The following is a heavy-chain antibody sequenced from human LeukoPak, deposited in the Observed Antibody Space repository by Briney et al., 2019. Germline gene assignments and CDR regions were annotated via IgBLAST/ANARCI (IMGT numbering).Heavy chain of an antibody. CDR2: IKQDGSEK. CDR1: GFTFSSYW. Sequence: GGSLRLSCAASGFTFSSYWMSWVRQAPGKGLEWVANIKQDGSEKYYVDSVKGRFTISRDNAKNSLYLQMNSLRAEDTAVYYCARDSAPSSAYYYYGMDVWGQGTTVTVSS. CDR3: ARDSAPSSAYYYYGMDV. V-gene: IGHV3-7*01. J-gene: IGHJ6*02.